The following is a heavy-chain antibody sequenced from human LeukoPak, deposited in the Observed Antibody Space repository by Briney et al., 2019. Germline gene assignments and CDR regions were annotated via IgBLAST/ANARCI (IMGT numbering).Heavy chain of an antibody. V-gene: IGHV4-59*11. CDR3: SSRAADIPWYGVFGY. J-gene: IGHJ4*02. D-gene: IGHD3-10*01. Sequence: SETLSLTCSVSGGSINSHYWSWIRQPPGKRLEWIGYIFNTGNTNYNPSLASRVTMSVDTSRAQFFLRLSPVTAADTAIYYCSSRAADIPWYGVFGYWSQGTLVTVSS. CDR1: GGSINSHY. CDR2: IFNTGNT.